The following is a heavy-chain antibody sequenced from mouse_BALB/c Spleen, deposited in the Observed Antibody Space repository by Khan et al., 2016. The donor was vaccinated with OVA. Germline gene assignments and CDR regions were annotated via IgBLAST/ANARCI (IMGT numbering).Heavy chain of an antibody. CDR2: ISYSGST. Sequence: EVQLVESGPGLVKPSQSLSLTCTVTGYSITSDYAWNWIRQFPGNKLEWMGYISYSGSTSYNPSLKSRISITLDTSKNQFFLQLNSVTTEDTATYYCARSIMANWGQGTTLTVSS. CDR1: GYSITSDYA. CDR3: ARSIMAN. J-gene: IGHJ2*01. V-gene: IGHV3-2*02.